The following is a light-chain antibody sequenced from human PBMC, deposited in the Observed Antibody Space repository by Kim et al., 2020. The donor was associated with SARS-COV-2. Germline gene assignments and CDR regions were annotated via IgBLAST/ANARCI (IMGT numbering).Light chain of an antibody. Sequence: QSALTQPASVSGSPGQSITISCTGTDSDVGAYSFVSWYQQHPDKAPQLIIYDVFNRPSGVSNRFSGSKSGNTASLTISGLQAEDEADYYCSSYTTSTTVVFGGGTQLTVL. V-gene: IGLV2-14*03. J-gene: IGLJ2*01. CDR1: DSDVGAYSF. CDR2: DVF. CDR3: SSYTTSTTVV.